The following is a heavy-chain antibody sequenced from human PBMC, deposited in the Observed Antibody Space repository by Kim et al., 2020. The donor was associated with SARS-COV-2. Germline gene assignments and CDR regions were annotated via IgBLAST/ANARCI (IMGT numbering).Heavy chain of an antibody. CDR2: IIPIFGTA. Sequence: SVKVSCKASGGTFSSYAISWVRQAPGQGLEWMGGIIPIFGTANYAQKFQGRVTITADESTSTAYMELSSLRSEDTAVYYCAREEGLSDISDIWGQGTMVTVSS. D-gene: IGHD2-15*01. CDR1: GGTFSSYA. CDR3: AREEGLSDISDI. V-gene: IGHV1-69*13. J-gene: IGHJ3*02.